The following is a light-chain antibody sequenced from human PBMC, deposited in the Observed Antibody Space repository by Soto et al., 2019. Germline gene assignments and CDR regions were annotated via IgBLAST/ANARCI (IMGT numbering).Light chain of an antibody. Sequence: EVVMTQSPAILSVSPGDRATLSCRASQSVGINVAWYQQTPGQAPRLLIYGASTRATGSPDRFSASGSATEFTLTISSLQPDDFATYYCQHYNSYSEAFGQGTKVDI. CDR3: QHYNSYSEA. J-gene: IGKJ1*01. CDR1: QSVGIN. CDR2: GAS. V-gene: IGKV3-15*01.